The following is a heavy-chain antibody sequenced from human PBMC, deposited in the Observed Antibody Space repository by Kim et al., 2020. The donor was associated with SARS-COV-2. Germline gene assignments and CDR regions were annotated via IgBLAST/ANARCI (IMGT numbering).Heavy chain of an antibody. CDR3: AAADMTLKPPDAFDF. V-gene: IGHV4-31*03. D-gene: IGHD2-15*01. Sequence: SETLSLTCTVSGASISSGGYYWSWIRQHPGKGLEWIGYIYDSGTTNCNPSLKSRVTISIDTSKNQFSLKLSFVTAADTAFYYCAAADMTLKPPDAFDFWGQGTMVTVSS. J-gene: IGHJ3*01. CDR2: IYDSGTT. CDR1: GASISSGGYY.